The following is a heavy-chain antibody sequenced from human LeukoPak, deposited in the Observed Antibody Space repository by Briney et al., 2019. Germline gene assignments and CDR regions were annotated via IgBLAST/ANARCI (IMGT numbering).Heavy chain of an antibody. D-gene: IGHD4-11*01. CDR3: ARDAADYSNYVPFDY. V-gene: IGHV3-11*01. CDR1: GFTFSDYA. Sequence: GGSLRLSCAASGFTFSDYAMSWIRQAPGKGLEWVSYISSSGSTIYYADSVKGRFTISRDNAKNSLYLQMNSLRAEDTAVYYCARDAADYSNYVPFDYWGQGTLVTVSS. CDR2: ISSSGSTI. J-gene: IGHJ4*02.